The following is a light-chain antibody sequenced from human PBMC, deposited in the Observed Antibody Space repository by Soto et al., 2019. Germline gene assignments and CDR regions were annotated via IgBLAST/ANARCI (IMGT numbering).Light chain of an antibody. CDR1: QSVSSTY. V-gene: IGKV3-20*01. CDR3: QQYGNSPIT. Sequence: EIVLTQSPGTLSLSPGERATPSCRASQSVSSTYLAWYQQKPGQAPRLLIYGASSRATGIPDRFSGSGSGTDFTLIISRLEPEDFAVYYCQQYGNSPITFGQGTRLEIK. J-gene: IGKJ5*01. CDR2: GAS.